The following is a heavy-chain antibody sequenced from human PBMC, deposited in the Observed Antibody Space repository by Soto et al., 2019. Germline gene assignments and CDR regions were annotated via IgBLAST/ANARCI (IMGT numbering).Heavy chain of an antibody. CDR3: AREGLRYFAWFDP. Sequence: ASVKVSCKASGYTFTSYAMHWVRQAPGQRLEWMGWINAGNGNTKYSQKFQGRVTITRDTSASTAYMELSSLRSEDTAVYYCAREGLRYFAWFDPWGQGTLVTVSS. CDR1: GYTFTSYA. CDR2: INAGNGNT. D-gene: IGHD3-9*01. J-gene: IGHJ5*02. V-gene: IGHV1-3*01.